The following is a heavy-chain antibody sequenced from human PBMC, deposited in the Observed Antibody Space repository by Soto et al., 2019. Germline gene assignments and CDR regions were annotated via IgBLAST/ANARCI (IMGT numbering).Heavy chain of an antibody. V-gene: IGHV4-59*01. Sequence: ETLSLTCTVSGGSISSYYWSWIRQPPGKGLEWIGYIYYSGSTNYNPSLKSRVTISVDTSKNQFSLKLSSVTAADTAVYYCARVPGDYVYWYFDLWGRGTLVTVSS. CDR3: ARVPGDYVYWYFDL. CDR1: GGSISSYY. J-gene: IGHJ2*01. D-gene: IGHD4-17*01. CDR2: IYYSGST.